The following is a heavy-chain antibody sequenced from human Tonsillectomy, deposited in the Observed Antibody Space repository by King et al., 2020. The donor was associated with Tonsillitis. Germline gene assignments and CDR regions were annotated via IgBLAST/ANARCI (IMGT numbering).Heavy chain of an antibody. CDR2: ISYDGSNK. CDR3: AKSGVVVVAATCYFDY. D-gene: IGHD2-15*01. V-gene: IGHV3-30*18. CDR1: GFTFSSFG. Sequence: QLVESGGGVVQPGRSLRLSCAASGFTFSSFGMHWVRQAPGKGLEWVAVISYDGSNKYYADSVKGRFTISRDNSKNTLYLQMNSLRAEDTAVYYCAKSGVVVVAATCYFDYWGQGTLVTVSS. J-gene: IGHJ4*02.